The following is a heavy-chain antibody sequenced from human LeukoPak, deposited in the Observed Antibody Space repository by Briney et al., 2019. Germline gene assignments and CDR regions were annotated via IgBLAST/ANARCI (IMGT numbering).Heavy chain of an antibody. V-gene: IGHV1-46*01. CDR1: GYTFTSYY. Sequence: ASVKVSCKASGYTFTSYYMHWVRQAPGQGLEWMGIINPSGGGTSYAQKFQGRVTMTRDTATSTVYMELSSLISEDTAVYYCARTFDWLLPFDYWGQGTLVTVSS. CDR3: ARTFDWLLPFDY. J-gene: IGHJ4*02. CDR2: INPSGGGT. D-gene: IGHD3-9*01.